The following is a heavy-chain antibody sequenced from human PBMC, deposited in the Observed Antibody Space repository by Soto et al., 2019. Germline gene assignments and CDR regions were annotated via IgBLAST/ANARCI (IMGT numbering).Heavy chain of an antibody. V-gene: IGHV3-23*01. CDR3: ASLWFGELLYGMDV. J-gene: IGHJ6*02. CDR1: GFTFISYA. Sequence: GGSLRLSCAASGFTFISYAMSWVRQAPGKGLEWVSAISGSGGSTYYADSVKGRFTISRDNSKDTLYLQMNSLRAEDTAVYYCASLWFGELLYGMDVWGQGTTVTVSS. D-gene: IGHD3-10*01. CDR2: ISGSGGST.